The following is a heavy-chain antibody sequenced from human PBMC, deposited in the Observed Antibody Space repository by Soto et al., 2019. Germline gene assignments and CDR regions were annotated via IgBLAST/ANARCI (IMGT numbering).Heavy chain of an antibody. CDR2: IYYSGST. D-gene: IGHD4-17*01. CDR3: AGSDYGDYYPFDY. CDR1: GGSISSYY. V-gene: IGHV4-59*08. J-gene: IGHJ4*02. Sequence: SETLSLTCTVSGGSISSYYWSWIRQPPGKGLEWIGYIYYSGSTNYNPSLKSRVTISVDTSKNQFSLKLSSVTAADTAVYYCAGSDYGDYYPFDYWGQGTLVTVSS.